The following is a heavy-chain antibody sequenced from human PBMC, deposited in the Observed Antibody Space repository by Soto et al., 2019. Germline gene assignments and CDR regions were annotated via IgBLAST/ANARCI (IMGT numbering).Heavy chain of an antibody. V-gene: IGHV1-69*08. CDR2: VIPLLDAS. D-gene: IGHD2-15*01. CDR1: GAAFSNYT. CDR3: ASGKSQMSQDRMGFYYYMDV. J-gene: IGHJ6*03. Sequence: QVQLVQSGADVKKPGSSVKISCTASGAAFSNYTFTWVRRAPGEGLEWVGRVIPLLDASNYAEKFQDRVTISADSSTSTVYMELSGLRSEDSAIYYCASGKSQMSQDRMGFYYYMDVWGKGTSVTVSS.